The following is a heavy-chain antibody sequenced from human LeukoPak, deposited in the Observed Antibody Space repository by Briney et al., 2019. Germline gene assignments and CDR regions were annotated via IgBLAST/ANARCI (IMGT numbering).Heavy chain of an antibody. J-gene: IGHJ4*02. CDR2: INHSGST. V-gene: IGHV4-34*01. D-gene: IGHD5-24*01. CDR3: ARVGRDGYNYYFDY. Sequence: PSETLSLTCAVYGGSFSGYYWSWIRQPPGKGLEWIGEINHSGSTNYNPSFKSRVTISVDTSKNQFSLKLSSVTAADTAVYCCARVGRDGYNYYFDYWGQGTLVTVSS. CDR1: GGSFSGYY.